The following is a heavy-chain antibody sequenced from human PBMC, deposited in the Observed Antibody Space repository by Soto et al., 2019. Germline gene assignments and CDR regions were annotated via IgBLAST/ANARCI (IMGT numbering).Heavy chain of an antibody. CDR3: AKRAGNWIDP. V-gene: IGHV4-31*11. J-gene: IGHJ5*02. CDR1: GGSISSGGYY. Sequence: QVQLQESGPGLVKPSQTLSLTCVVSGGSISSGGYYWTWIRQHPGKGLEWIGYIYYTGSTYYNPSLTSRVTISVDTSKNLFSLKLSTVTAADTAVYYCAKRAGNWIDPWGQGTLVTVSS. CDR2: IYYTGST.